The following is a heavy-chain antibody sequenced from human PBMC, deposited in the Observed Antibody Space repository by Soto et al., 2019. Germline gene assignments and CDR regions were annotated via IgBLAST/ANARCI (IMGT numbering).Heavy chain of an antibody. CDR2: ISAYNGNT. Sequence: GASVKVSCTASGYTFTSYGIIWVRQAPGQGLEWMGWISAYNGNTNYAQKLQGRVTMTTDTSTSTAYMELRSLRSDDTAVYYCARGPEPKYCSSTSCYFSYAFDIWGQGTMVTVSS. CDR3: ARGPEPKYCSSTSCYFSYAFDI. V-gene: IGHV1-18*01. J-gene: IGHJ3*02. D-gene: IGHD2-2*01. CDR1: GYTFTSYG.